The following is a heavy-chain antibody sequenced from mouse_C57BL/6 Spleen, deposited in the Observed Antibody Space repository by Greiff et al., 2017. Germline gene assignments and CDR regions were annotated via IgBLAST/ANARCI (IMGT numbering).Heavy chain of an antibody. CDR3: ARADSNRYYYAMGY. D-gene: IGHD2-5*01. Sequence: QVQLQQPGAELVKPGASVKLSCKASGYTFTSYWMHWVKQRPGQGLEWIGMIHPNSGSTNYNEKFKSKATLTVDKSSSTAYMQLSSLTSEDSAVYYCARADSNRYYYAMGYWGQGTSVTVSS. CDR1: GYTFTSYW. CDR2: IHPNSGST. V-gene: IGHV1-64*01. J-gene: IGHJ4*01.